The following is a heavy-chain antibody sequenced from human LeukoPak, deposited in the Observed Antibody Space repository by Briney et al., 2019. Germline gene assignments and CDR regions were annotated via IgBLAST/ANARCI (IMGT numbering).Heavy chain of an antibody. D-gene: IGHD2-2*01. V-gene: IGHV4-38-2*02. CDR1: GYSISSGYY. CDR3: ARGGAEGSYAYYYFDY. Sequence: SETLSLTCTVSGYSISSGYYWGWIRQPPGKGLEWIGSIYHSGSTYYNPSLKSRVTISVDTSKNQFSLKLSSVTAADTAVYYCARGGAEGSYAYYYFDYWGQGTLVTVSS. J-gene: IGHJ4*02. CDR2: IYHSGST.